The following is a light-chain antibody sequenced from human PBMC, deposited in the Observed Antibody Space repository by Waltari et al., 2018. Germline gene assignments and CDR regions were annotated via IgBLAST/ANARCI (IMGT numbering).Light chain of an antibody. CDR3: SSYTDSFTVV. J-gene: IGLJ3*02. V-gene: IGLV2-14*03. CDR1: SSDIGGHST. Sequence: QSALSQPASVSGSPGQSIPISCTGTSSDIGGHSTVSWYQQPPGKAPKLMIYDVRNRPSGVSYRFSGSKSANTASLTISGLQAEDEADYYCSSYTDSFTVVFGGGTRLTVL. CDR2: DVR.